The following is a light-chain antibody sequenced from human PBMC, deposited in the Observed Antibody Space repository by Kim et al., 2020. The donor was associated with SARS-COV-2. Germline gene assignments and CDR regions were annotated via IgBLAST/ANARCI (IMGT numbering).Light chain of an antibody. CDR3: QQSYSTPWT. J-gene: IGKJ1*01. V-gene: IGKV1-39*01. CDR1: QSISSY. CDR2: AAS. Sequence: DIQMTQSPSSLSASVGDRVTITCRASQSISSYLNWYRQKPGKAPKLLIYAASSLQSGVPSRFSGSGSGTDFTLTISSLQPEDFATYYCQQSYSTPWTFGQGTTVDIK.